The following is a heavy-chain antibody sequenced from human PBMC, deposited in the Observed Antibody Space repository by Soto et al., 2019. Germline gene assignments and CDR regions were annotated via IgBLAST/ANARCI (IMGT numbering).Heavy chain of an antibody. V-gene: IGHV5-51*01. Sequence: LGESLKISCKGSGYSFTSYWIGWVRQKAGKGLEWMGIISPGDSDTRYSPSFQGQVTISADKSISTAYRQWSSLKATDTAMDYCARQLGDSYDILTCYGWFDPWGQGTLVTVSS. CDR3: ARQLGDSYDILTCYGWFDP. J-gene: IGHJ5*02. CDR2: ISPGDSDT. D-gene: IGHD3-9*01. CDR1: GYSFTSYW.